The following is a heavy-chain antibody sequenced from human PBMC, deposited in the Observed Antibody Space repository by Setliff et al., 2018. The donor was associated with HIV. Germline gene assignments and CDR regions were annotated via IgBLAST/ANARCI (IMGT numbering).Heavy chain of an antibody. Sequence: AGGSLRLSCAASGFTVGSTYMTWVRQAPGKGLEWVSVIYRGGPTYYANSVKGRFSISRDNSENTVYLQMYSLRTEDTALYYCVRDSSGYLRHGFDIWGQGTMVTVSS. V-gene: IGHV3-66*02. CDR1: GFTVGSTY. J-gene: IGHJ3*02. CDR3: VRDSSGYLRHGFDI. D-gene: IGHD3-22*01. CDR2: IYRGGPT.